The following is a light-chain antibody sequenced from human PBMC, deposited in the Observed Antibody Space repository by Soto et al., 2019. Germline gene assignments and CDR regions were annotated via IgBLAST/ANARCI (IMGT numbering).Light chain of an antibody. CDR2: AAS. J-gene: IGKJ3*01. Sequence: DIQLTQSPSFLSASVGDRVTITCRASQGMSSYLAWYQQKPGKAPKLLIYAASTLQSGVPSRFSGSGSGTEFTLTISSLQPEDFATYYGQQLNSYPLTFGPGTKVDI. CDR3: QQLNSYPLT. V-gene: IGKV1-9*01. CDR1: QGMSSY.